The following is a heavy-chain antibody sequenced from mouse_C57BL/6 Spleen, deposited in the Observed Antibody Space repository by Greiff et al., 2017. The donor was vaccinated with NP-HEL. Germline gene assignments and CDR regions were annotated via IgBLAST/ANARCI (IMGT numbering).Heavy chain of an antibody. CDR3: ARGRYFDY. Sequence: VKLMESGGGLVKPGGSLKLSCAASGFTFSDYGMHWVRQAPEKGLEWVAYISSGSSTIYYADTVKGRFTISRDNAKNTLFLQMTSLRSEDTAMYYCARGRYFDYWGKGTTLTVSS. CDR1: GFTFSDYG. CDR2: ISSGSSTI. J-gene: IGHJ2*01. V-gene: IGHV5-17*01.